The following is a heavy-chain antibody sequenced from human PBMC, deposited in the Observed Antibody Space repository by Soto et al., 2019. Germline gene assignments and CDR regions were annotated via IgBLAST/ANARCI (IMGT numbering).Heavy chain of an antibody. J-gene: IGHJ4*02. CDR1: GYTFTSYG. CDR2: ISAYNGNT. V-gene: IGHV1-18*01. CDR3: ARMKKDIVLIVYAIFEGVFDY. Sequence: GASVKVSCKASGYTFTSYGISWVRQAPGQGLEWMGWISAYNGNTNYAQKLQGRVTMTTDTSTSTAYMELRSLRSDDTAVYYCARMKKDIVLIVYAIFEGVFDYWGQGTLVTVSS. D-gene: IGHD2-8*01.